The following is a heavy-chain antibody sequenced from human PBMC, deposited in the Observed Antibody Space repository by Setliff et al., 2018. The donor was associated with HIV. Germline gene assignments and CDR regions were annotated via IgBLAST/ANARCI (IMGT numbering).Heavy chain of an antibody. V-gene: IGHV4-4*09. J-gene: IGHJ4*02. D-gene: IGHD3-16*01. CDR1: GGSISGYF. CDR3: VNPSGAMGDFDS. Sequence: SETLSLTCTVSGGSISGYFWSWIRQPPGKRLEWIGYIYSSGNTDYSPSLKTRATISLDTSRKQFSLQLTSVTAADTAVYYCVNPSGAMGDFDSWGQGTLVTVSS. CDR2: IYSSGNT.